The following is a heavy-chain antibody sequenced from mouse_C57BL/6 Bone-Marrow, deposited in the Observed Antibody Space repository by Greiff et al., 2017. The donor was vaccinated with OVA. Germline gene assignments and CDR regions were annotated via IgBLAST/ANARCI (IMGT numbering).Heavy chain of an antibody. CDR3: ARRFFFDY. V-gene: IGHV1-56*01. Sequence: QVQLQQSGPELVRPGASVKISCKAPGYTFTSYWMQWVRQRPGQGLEWIGEIFPGSGSTYYNEKFKGKATLTVDTSYSTAYMQLRSLTSEDSAVYFCARRFFFDYWGQGTTLTVSS. CDR2: IFPGSGST. J-gene: IGHJ2*01. CDR1: GYTFTSYW.